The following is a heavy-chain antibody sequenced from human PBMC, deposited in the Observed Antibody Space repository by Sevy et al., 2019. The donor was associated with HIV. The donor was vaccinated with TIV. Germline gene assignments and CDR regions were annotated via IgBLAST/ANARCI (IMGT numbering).Heavy chain of an antibody. J-gene: IGHJ5*02. CDR1: GFTFSGYA. D-gene: IGHD7-27*01. Sequence: GGSLRLSCAASGFTFSGYAMSWVRQAPGKGLEWVSLITGSGSKTYYADSVKGRLTISRANSKITVNLHMNSLRVKDTAIYYCAKETWGLFDPWGQGILVTVSS. V-gene: IGHV3-23*01. CDR3: AKETWGLFDP. CDR2: ITGSGSKT.